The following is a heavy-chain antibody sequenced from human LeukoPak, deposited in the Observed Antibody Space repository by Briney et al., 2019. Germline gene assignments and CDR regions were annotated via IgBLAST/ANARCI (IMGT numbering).Heavy chain of an antibody. D-gene: IGHD2-2*01. CDR2: INPNSGGT. CDR3: ARVSFQLPTLFDY. CDR1: GYTFTGYY. V-gene: IGHV1-2*02. J-gene: IGHJ4*02. Sequence: ASVTVSCKASGYTFTGYYMHWVRQAPGQGLEWMGWINPNSGGTNYAQKFQGRVTMTRDTSINTAYMELTRLRSDDTAVYYCARVSFQLPTLFDYWGQGTLVTVSS.